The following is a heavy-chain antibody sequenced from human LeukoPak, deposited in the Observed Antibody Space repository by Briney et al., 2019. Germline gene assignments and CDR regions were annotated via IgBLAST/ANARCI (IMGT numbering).Heavy chain of an antibody. D-gene: IGHD1-26*01. CDR2: IYHSGST. CDR1: GYSISSGYY. V-gene: IGHV4-38-2*02. Sequence: PSETLSLTCTVSGYSISSGYYWGWIRQPPGKGLEWIGSIYHSGSTYYNPSLKSRVTISVDTSKNQFSLKLSSVTAADTAVYYCARVKGIVGAGSRSAFDIWGQGTMVTVSS. J-gene: IGHJ3*02. CDR3: ARVKGIVGAGSRSAFDI.